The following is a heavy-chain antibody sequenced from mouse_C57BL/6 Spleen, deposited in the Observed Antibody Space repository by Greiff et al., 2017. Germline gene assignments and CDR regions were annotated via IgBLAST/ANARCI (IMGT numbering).Heavy chain of an antibody. CDR1: GYTFTDYN. CDR2: INPNNGGT. V-gene: IGHV1-18*01. CDR3: ARSGDCDRFAY. Sequence: VQLQQSGPELVKPGASVKIPCKASGYTFTDYNMDWVKQSHGKSLEWIGDINPNNGGTIYNQKFKGKATLTVDKSSSTAYMELRSLTSEDTAVYYCARSGDCDRFAYWGQGTLVTVSA. J-gene: IGHJ3*01. D-gene: IGHD3-1*01.